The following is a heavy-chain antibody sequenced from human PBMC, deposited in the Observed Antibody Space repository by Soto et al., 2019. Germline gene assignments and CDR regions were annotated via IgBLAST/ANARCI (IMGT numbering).Heavy chain of an antibody. D-gene: IGHD3-10*01. V-gene: IGHV3-53*04. Sequence: GGSLRLSCAASGFTVSSNYMSWVRQAPGKGLEWVSVIYSGGSTYYADSVKGRFTISRHNSKNTLYLQMNSLRAEDTAVYYCGRGARLVRGVITYYYYYGMDVWGQGTTVTVSS. CDR1: GFTVSSNY. CDR2: IYSGGST. J-gene: IGHJ6*02. CDR3: GRGARLVRGVITYYYYYGMDV.